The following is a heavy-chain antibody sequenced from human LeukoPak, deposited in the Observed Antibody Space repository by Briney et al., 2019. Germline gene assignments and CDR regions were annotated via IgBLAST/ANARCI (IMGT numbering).Heavy chain of an antibody. CDR3: ASLGTTVTTNDY. Sequence: GGSLRLSCAASGFTFSSYGMHWVRQAPGKGLEWVAIIWYDGSDKYYAQSVKGRFTISRDNSKNTLYLQMNSLRAEDTAVYYCASLGTTVTTNDYWGQGTLVTVSS. D-gene: IGHD4-17*01. CDR1: GFTFSSYG. V-gene: IGHV3-33*01. J-gene: IGHJ4*02. CDR2: IWYDGSDK.